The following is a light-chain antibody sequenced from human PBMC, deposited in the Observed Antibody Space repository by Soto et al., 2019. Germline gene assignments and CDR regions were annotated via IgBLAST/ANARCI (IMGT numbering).Light chain of an antibody. V-gene: IGKV3-20*01. CDR1: QSVSSY. CDR2: GAS. J-gene: IGKJ5*01. Sequence: EIVLTQSPATLSLSPGERATLSCRASQSVSSYLAWYQQKPGQAPRLLIDGASSRATGVPDRFSGSGSGTDFTLTISRLEPEDFAVFYCQQYGNSPITFGQGTRLEIK. CDR3: QQYGNSPIT.